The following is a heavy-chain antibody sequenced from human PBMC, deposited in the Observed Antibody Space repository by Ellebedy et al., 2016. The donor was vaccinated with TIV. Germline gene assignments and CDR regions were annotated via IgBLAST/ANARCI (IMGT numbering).Heavy chain of an antibody. D-gene: IGHD4-23*01. V-gene: IGHV3-33*01. CDR1: GFTFSSYG. CDR2: IWSDGTTK. CDR3: AREIIYGGYYFDY. Sequence: GGSLRLSXAASGFTFSSYGMHWVRQAPGKGLEWVAVIWSDGTTKYYSDPVKGRFTISRDNSKNTLYLQMNSLRAEDTAVYYCAREIIYGGYYFDYWGQGTLVTVSS. J-gene: IGHJ4*02.